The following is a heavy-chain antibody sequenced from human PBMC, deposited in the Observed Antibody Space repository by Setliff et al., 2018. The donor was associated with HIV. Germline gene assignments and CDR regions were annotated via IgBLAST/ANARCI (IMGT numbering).Heavy chain of an antibody. Sequence: SETLSLTCTVSGGSISSGSYYWSWIRQPAGKGLEWIGRIHTSGSTNYNPSLESRVTISLDTSKNQFSLKLSSVTAADTAVYYCAREDYYDSSGYAFDIWGQGTMVTVSS. CDR3: AREDYYDSSGYAFDI. D-gene: IGHD3-22*01. CDR1: GGSISSGSYY. J-gene: IGHJ3*02. CDR2: IHTSGST. V-gene: IGHV4-61*02.